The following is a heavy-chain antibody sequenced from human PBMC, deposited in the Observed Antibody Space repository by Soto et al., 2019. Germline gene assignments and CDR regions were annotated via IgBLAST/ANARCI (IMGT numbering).Heavy chain of an antibody. J-gene: IGHJ4*02. CDR1: GGSFSGYY. V-gene: IGHV4-34*01. CDR2: INHSGST. CDR3: ARKGSWYYFDY. D-gene: IGHD6-13*01. Sequence: SETLSLTCAVYGGSFSGYYWSWIRQPPGKGLEWIGEINHSGSTNYNPSLKSRVTISVDTSKNQFSLKLSSVTAADTAVYYCARKGSWYYFDYWGQGTLVTVSS.